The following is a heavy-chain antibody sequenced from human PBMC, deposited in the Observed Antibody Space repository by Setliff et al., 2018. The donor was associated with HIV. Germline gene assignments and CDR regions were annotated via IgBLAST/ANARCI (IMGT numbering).Heavy chain of an antibody. CDR2: IYYSGST. CDR3: ATQGVTVAENYYYYGLDV. J-gene: IGHJ6*02. D-gene: IGHD6-19*01. CDR1: GGSISSSSYY. Sequence: SETLSLTCTVSGGSISSSSYYWGWIRQPPGKGLEWTGSIYYSGSTYYNPSLKSRVTISVDTSKNQFSLKLSSVTAADTAVYYCATQGVTVAENYYYYGLDVWGQGTTVTVSS. V-gene: IGHV4-39*07.